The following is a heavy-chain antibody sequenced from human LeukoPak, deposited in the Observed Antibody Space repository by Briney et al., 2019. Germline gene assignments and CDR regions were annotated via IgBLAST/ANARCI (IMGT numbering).Heavy chain of an antibody. CDR2: INHSGST. Sequence: SETLSLTCAVYGGSFSGYYWSWIRQPPGKGLEWIGEINHSGSTNYNPSLKGRVTISVDTSKNQFSLKLSSVTAADTAVYYCARARSSGWSRYYCYGMDVWGQGTTVTVSS. CDR3: ARARSSGWSRYYCYGMDV. D-gene: IGHD6-19*01. V-gene: IGHV4-34*01. J-gene: IGHJ6*02. CDR1: GGSFSGYY.